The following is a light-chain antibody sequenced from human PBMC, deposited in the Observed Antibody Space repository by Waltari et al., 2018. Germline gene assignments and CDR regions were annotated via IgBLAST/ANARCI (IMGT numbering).Light chain of an antibody. Sequence: QAALTQPASVSGSPGQSITISCTGSNSDVGNYNLVSWSQKHPGKATKLIIYEVTNRPSVISDRFSGCKTGNTASLTISGLQAEDEADYYCCSYAGSWIWVFGGGTELTVL. J-gene: IGLJ3*02. V-gene: IGLV2-23*02. CDR2: EVT. CDR1: NSDVGNYNL. CDR3: CSYAGSWIWV.